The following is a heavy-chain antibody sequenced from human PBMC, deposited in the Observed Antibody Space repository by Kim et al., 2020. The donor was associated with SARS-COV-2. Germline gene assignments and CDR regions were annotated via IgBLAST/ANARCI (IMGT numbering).Heavy chain of an antibody. Sequence: SETLSLTCAVYGGSFSGYYRSWIRQPPGKGLEWIGEINHSGSTNYNPSLKSRVTISVDTSKNQFSLKLSSVTAADTAVYYCARAGDPAYSSGWFFDYWGQGTLVTVSS. CDR3: ARAGDPAYSSGWFFDY. J-gene: IGHJ4*02. CDR2: INHSGST. V-gene: IGHV4-34*01. CDR1: GGSFSGYY. D-gene: IGHD6-19*01.